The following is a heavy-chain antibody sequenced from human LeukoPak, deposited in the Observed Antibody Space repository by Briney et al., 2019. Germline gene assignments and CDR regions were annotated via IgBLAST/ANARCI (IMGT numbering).Heavy chain of an antibody. D-gene: IGHD3-22*01. CDR3: ASVRVSSGSHPWYFDY. CDR1: RVSISSYY. CDR2: IYYSGST. Sequence: SETLSLTCTVSRVSISSYYWSWIRQPPGQGLEWIGYIYYSGSTDYNPSLKSRVNISVDTSKNQFSLKLSSVTAADTAVYYCASVRVSSGSHPWYFDYWGQGTLVTVSS. J-gene: IGHJ4*02. V-gene: IGHV4-59*01.